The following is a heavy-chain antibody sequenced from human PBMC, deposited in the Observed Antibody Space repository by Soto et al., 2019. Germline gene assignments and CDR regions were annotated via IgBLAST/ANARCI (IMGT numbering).Heavy chain of an antibody. V-gene: IGHV1-58*01. J-gene: IGHJ6*02. CDR3: AAGVDSSGYYYVGAPYYYYGMDV. CDR1: EFTFTSSA. CDR2: IVVGSGNT. D-gene: IGHD3-22*01. Sequence: GASVKVSCKASEFTFTSSAVQWVRQARGQRLEWIGWIVVGSGNTNYAQKFQERVTITRDMSTSTAYMELSSLRSEDTAVYYCAAGVDSSGYYYVGAPYYYYGMDVWGQGTTVTAP.